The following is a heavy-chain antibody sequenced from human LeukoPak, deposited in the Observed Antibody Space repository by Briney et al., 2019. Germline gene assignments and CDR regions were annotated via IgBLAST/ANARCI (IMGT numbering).Heavy chain of an antibody. D-gene: IGHD2-21*01. V-gene: IGHV1-69*13. CDR1: GGTFSSYT. CDR2: IIPIFGTA. CDR3: ARQTHCGGDCYSHWFDP. J-gene: IGHJ5*02. Sequence: SVKVSCKASGGTFSSYTISWVRQAPGQGLEWMGGIIPIFGTANYAQKFQGRVTITADESTSTAYMELSSLRSEDTAVYYCARQTHCGGDCYSHWFDPWGQGTLVTVSS.